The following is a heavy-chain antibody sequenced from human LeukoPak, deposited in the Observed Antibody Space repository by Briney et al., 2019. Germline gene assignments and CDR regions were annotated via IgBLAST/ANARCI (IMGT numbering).Heavy chain of an antibody. D-gene: IGHD4-4*01. Sequence: GGSLRLSCAASGFLFSNYAMSWVRQAPGRGLEWVSAVKTRLDDTYYADSVRGRFTISRDSSRSTVYLHMKSLRAEDSALYYCAKGQTTTILGFDSWGQGALVTVSS. J-gene: IGHJ4*02. V-gene: IGHV3-23*01. CDR2: VKTRLDDT. CDR1: GFLFSNYA. CDR3: AKGQTTTILGFDS.